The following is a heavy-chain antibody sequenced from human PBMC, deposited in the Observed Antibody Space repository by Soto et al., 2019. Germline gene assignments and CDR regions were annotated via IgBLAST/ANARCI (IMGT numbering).Heavy chain of an antibody. CDR1: GFTLTSYW. CDR2: IKQDGSEI. D-gene: IGHD3-3*01. Sequence: EVQLVESGGGLVQPGGSLRLSCAASGFTLTSYWMTWVRQAPGKGLEWVAKIKQDGSEIYYADSVKGRFTISRDNAKNSLYLQMNILRAEDTAVYYCASVITIWAIAIWGQGTMVTVSS. CDR3: ASVITIWAIAI. J-gene: IGHJ3*02. V-gene: IGHV3-7*01.